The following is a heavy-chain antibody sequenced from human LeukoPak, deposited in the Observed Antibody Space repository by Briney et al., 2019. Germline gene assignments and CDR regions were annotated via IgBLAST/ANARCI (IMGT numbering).Heavy chain of an antibody. CDR2: ISGSGGST. CDR3: AKDGPLYYYGSGSYPDY. Sequence: GGSLRLSCAASGFTFSSYAMSWVRQAPGKGLEWVSAISGSGGSTYYADSVKGRFTISRDNSKNTLYLQMNSLRAEDTAVYYCAKDGPLYYYGSGSYPDYWGQGTLVTVSS. V-gene: IGHV3-23*01. J-gene: IGHJ4*02. CDR1: GFTFSSYA. D-gene: IGHD3-10*01.